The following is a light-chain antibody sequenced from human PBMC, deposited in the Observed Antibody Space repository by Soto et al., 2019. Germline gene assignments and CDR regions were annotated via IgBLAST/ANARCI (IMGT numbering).Light chain of an antibody. V-gene: IGKV3-20*01. Sequence: EIVLTQSPVTLSLSPGERATLSCRASQSVSSSYLAWYQQKPGQAPRLLIYGASSRATGIPDRFSGSGSGTDFTLTISRLEPEDFAVYYRQQSGSSPETFGQGTKVDIK. CDR1: QSVSSSY. J-gene: IGKJ1*01. CDR3: QQSGSSPET. CDR2: GAS.